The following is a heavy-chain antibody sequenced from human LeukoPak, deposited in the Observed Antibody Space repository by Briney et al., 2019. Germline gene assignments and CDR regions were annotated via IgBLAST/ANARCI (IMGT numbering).Heavy chain of an antibody. CDR1: GGSFSGYD. Sequence: PSETLSLTCAVYGGSFSGYDWTRIRQPPGEGLEWIGEINHSGSTSYNPSLESRVTISVDTSKNQFSLKLSSVTAADTAVYYCVRDSKAFNAFDIWGQGTMVTVSS. V-gene: IGHV4-34*01. CDR2: INHSGST. D-gene: IGHD6-13*01. J-gene: IGHJ3*02. CDR3: VRDSKAFNAFDI.